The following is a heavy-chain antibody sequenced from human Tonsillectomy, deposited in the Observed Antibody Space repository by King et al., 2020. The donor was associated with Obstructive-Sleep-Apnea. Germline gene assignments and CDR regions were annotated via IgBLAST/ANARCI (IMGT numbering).Heavy chain of an antibody. CDR1: GFTVSSNY. CDR2: IFSGGTT. Sequence: VQLVESGGGLVQPGGSLRLSCAASGFTVSSNYMSWVRQAPGKGLEWVSIIFSGGTTYYADSVKGRFTISRHNSKNTLYLQMNSLRAEDTAVYYCARDLSGRHYPYWYFDLWGRGTLVTVSS. CDR3: ARDLSGRHYPYWYFDL. V-gene: IGHV3-53*04. J-gene: IGHJ2*01. D-gene: IGHD1-26*01.